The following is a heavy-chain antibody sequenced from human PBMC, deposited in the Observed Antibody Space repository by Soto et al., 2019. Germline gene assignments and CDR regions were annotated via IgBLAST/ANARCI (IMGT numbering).Heavy chain of an antibody. V-gene: IGHV5-10-1*01. CDR3: ARQIYDSDTGPNFQYYFDS. Sequence: GESLKISCKGSGYSFAGYWITWVRQKPGKGLEWMGRIDPSDSQTYYSPSFRGHVTISVTKSITTVFLQWSSLRASDTAMYYCARQIYDSDTGPNFQYYFDSWGQGTPVTVLL. CDR1: GYSFAGYW. CDR2: IDPSDSQT. D-gene: IGHD3-22*01. J-gene: IGHJ4*02.